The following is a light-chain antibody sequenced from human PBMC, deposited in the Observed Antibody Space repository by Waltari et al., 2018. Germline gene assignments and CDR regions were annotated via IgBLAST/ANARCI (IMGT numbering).Light chain of an antibody. CDR2: LEGSGSY. CDR1: SGHSSYI. CDR3: ETWDSNAGV. Sequence: QPVLTQSSSASASLGSSVKLTCTLSSGHSSYIIAWHQQQPGKAPRYLMKLEGSGSYNKGSGVPHRFSGTSSGAVRYLTISSRQAEDEAVYYCETWDSNAGVFGGGTKLTVL. J-gene: IGLJ3*02. V-gene: IGLV4-60*03.